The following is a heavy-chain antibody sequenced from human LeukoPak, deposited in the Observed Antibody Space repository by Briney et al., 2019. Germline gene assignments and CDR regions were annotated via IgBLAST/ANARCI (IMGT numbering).Heavy chain of an antibody. CDR3: ARHGMGIDY. J-gene: IGHJ4*02. Sequence: GASLKISCKYSGYSFTNYCIGWVRHMPGKGLEWMGIIHTGDSDTRYSPSFRGQVTISADKSITTAYLQWSRLEASDTAMYYCARHGMGIDYWGQGTLVTVSS. D-gene: IGHD7-27*01. V-gene: IGHV5-51*01. CDR2: IHTGDSDT. CDR1: GYSFTNYC.